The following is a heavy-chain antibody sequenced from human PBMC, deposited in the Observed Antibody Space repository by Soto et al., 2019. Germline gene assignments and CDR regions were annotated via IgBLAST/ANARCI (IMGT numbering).Heavy chain of an antibody. CDR3: ARRGKYYFDS. J-gene: IGHJ4*02. Sequence: VQLLESGGGLVQPGGSLRLSCAASGFTFSSSAMSWVRQAPGKGLEWVSIINDGSYTYYKDSVKGRFTISRDNSKNTLYLQINSLRAEDTAVYYCARRGKYYFDSWGQGTLVTVSS. CDR1: GFTFSSSA. CDR2: INDGSYT. V-gene: IGHV3-23*01.